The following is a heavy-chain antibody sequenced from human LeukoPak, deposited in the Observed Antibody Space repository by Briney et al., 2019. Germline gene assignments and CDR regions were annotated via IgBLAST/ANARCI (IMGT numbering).Heavy chain of an antibody. D-gene: IGHD5-24*01. J-gene: IGHJ4*02. CDR3: ASVPQVEMADQGFDY. CDR1: GFTFSSYS. V-gene: IGHV3-21*01. CDR2: ISSSSSYI. Sequence: GGSLRLSCAASGFTFSSYSMNWVRQAPGKGLEWVSSISSSSSYIYYADSVKGRFTISRDNAKNSLYLQMNSLRAEDTAVYYCASVPQVEMADQGFDYWGQGTLVTVSS.